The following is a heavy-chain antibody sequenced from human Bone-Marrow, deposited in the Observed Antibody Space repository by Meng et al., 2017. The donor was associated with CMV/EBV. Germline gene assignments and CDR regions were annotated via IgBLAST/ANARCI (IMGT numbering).Heavy chain of an antibody. CDR3: ARGSFRVIAIPVLSHGFDP. CDR2: INPNSGGT. Sequence: ASVKVSCKASGYTFTSYYMHWVRQAPGQGLEWMGWINPNSGGTNYAQKFQGRVTMTRDTSISTAYMELSRLRSDDTAVYYCARGSFRVIAIPVLSHGFDPWGQGTMVTVSS. CDR1: GYTFTSYY. J-gene: IGHJ5*02. D-gene: IGHD2-21*01. V-gene: IGHV1-2*02.